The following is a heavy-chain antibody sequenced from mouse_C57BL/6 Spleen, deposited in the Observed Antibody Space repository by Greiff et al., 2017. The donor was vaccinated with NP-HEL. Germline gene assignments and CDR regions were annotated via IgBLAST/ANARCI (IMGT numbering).Heavy chain of an antibody. CDR2: IDPSDSYT. Sequence: VQLQQPGAELVKPGASVKLSCKASGYTFTSYWMQWVKQRPGQGLEWIGEIDPSDSYTNYNQKFKGKATLTVDTSSSTAYMQLSSLTSEDSAVYYCARALITTVVATKAWFAYWGQGTLVTVSA. J-gene: IGHJ3*01. CDR1: GYTFTSYW. D-gene: IGHD1-1*01. V-gene: IGHV1-50*01. CDR3: ARALITTVVATKAWFAY.